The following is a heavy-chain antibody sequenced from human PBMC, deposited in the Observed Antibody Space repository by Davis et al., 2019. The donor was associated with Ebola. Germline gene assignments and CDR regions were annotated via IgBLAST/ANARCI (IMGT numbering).Heavy chain of an antibody. J-gene: IGHJ3*02. Sequence: GESLKISCAASGFTFSSYAMSWVRQAPGKGLEWVAFIRYDGSNKYYADSVKGRFTISRDNSKNTLYLQMNSLRAEDTAVFYCTKEEAFDIWGQGTMVTVSS. CDR1: GFTFSSYA. CDR3: TKEEAFDI. CDR2: IRYDGSNK. V-gene: IGHV3-30*02.